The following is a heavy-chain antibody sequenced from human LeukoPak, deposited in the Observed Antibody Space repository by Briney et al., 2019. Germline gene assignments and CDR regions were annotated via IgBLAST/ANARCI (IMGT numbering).Heavy chain of an antibody. CDR3: ARDYGDYDFAY. Sequence: SETLSLTCTVSGGSISSYYWSWIRQPPGKGLEWIGYIYYSGSTNYNPSLKSRVTISVDTSKNQFSLKLSPVTAADTAVYYCARDYGDYDFAYWGQGTLVTVSS. J-gene: IGHJ4*02. V-gene: IGHV4-59*01. CDR1: GGSISSYY. CDR2: IYYSGST. D-gene: IGHD4-17*01.